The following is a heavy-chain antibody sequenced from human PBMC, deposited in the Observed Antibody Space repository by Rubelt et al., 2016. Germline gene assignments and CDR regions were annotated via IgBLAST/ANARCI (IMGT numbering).Heavy chain of an antibody. Sequence: VSAISGSGGSTYYADSVKGRFTISRDNSKNTLYLQMNSLRAEDTAVYYCAKDGGGMYQLLYFWYFDLWGRGTLVTVSS. CDR2: ISGSGGST. CDR3: AKDGGGMYQLLYFWYFDL. V-gene: IGHV3-23*01. J-gene: IGHJ2*01. D-gene: IGHD2-2*02.